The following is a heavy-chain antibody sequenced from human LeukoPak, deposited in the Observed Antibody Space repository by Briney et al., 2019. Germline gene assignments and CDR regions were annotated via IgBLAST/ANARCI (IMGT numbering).Heavy chain of an antibody. D-gene: IGHD3-22*01. Sequence: PSETLSLTCAVYGGSFSGYYWSWIRQPPGKGLEWIGEINHSGSTNYNPSLKSRVTISVDTSKTQFSLKLSSVTAADTAVYYCASKAKYYYDSSGRVPFDYWGQGTLVTVSS. CDR3: ASKAKYYYDSSGRVPFDY. J-gene: IGHJ4*02. CDR2: INHSGST. V-gene: IGHV4-34*01. CDR1: GGSFSGYY.